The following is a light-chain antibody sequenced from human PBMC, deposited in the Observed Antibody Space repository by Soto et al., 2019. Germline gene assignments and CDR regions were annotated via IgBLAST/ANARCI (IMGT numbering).Light chain of an antibody. CDR2: EAS. Sequence: QSALTQPASVSGSPGQSITISCTGISNDVGTYNLVSWYQHHPGKAPKLIIYEASKRPSGVPNRFSGSKSGNTAFLTISGLHAEDEADYYCCSYGRSVVFGGGTKVTVL. V-gene: IGLV2-23*01. J-gene: IGLJ2*01. CDR3: CSYGRSVV. CDR1: SNDVGTYNL.